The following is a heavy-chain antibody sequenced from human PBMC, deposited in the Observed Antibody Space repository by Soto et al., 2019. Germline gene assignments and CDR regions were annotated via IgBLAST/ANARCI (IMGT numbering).Heavy chain of an antibody. CDR2: IKQDGSEK. V-gene: IGHV3-7*01. D-gene: IGHD2-15*01. CDR1: GFTFSSYW. CDR3: ARGAIGYCSGGSCYGDFYFDY. J-gene: IGHJ4*02. Sequence: GGSLRLSCAASGFTFSSYWMSWVRQAPGKGLEWVANIKQDGSEKYYVDSVKGRFTISRDNAKNSLYLQMNSLRAEDTAVYYCARGAIGYCSGGSCYGDFYFDYWGQGTLVTVSS.